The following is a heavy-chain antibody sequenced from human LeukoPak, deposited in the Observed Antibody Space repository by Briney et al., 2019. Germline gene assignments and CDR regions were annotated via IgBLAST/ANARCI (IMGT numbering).Heavy chain of an antibody. D-gene: IGHD2-8*01. V-gene: IGHV3-30*02. CDR2: IQDGESNK. CDR3: AKQMAERPHYYYMDV. J-gene: IGHJ6*03. Sequence: PGGSLRLSCAASGFIFSSFGMHWVRQAPGKGLEWVAFIQDGESNKFYADSVKGRFTISRDNSKNTLFLQMNSLRPEDTALYYCAKQMAERPHYYYMDVWGKGTTVTVSS. CDR1: GFIFSSFG.